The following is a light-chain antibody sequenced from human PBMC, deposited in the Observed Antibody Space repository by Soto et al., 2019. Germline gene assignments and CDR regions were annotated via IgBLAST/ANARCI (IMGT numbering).Light chain of an antibody. CDR1: QSISSS. Sequence: DIQMTQSPSSLSAPVGDIVTITCRASQSISSSLNVYQHKPGKAPNRLIYAASSLQSVVPSRFSGCGSGTEFTLPISSLQPEDFATYYCQQSYSSSWTLGQGTTVEIK. V-gene: IGKV1-39*01. CDR2: AAS. J-gene: IGKJ1*01. CDR3: QQSYSSSWT.